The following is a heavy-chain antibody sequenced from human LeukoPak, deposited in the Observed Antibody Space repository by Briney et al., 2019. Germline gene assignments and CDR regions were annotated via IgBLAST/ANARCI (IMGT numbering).Heavy chain of an antibody. CDR2: ISWNSGSI. CDR3: AKDMSYSSGWYYFDY. D-gene: IGHD6-19*01. V-gene: IGHV3-9*01. Sequence: GGSLRLSRAASGFTFDDYAMHWVRQAPGKGLEWVSGISWNSGSIGYADSVKGRFTISRDNAKNSLYLRMNSLRAEDTALYYCAKDMSYSSGWYYFDYWGQGTLVTVSS. CDR1: GFTFDDYA. J-gene: IGHJ4*02.